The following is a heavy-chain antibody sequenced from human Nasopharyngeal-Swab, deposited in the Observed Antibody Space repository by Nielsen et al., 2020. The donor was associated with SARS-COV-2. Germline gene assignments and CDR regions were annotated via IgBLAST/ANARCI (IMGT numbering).Heavy chain of an antibody. CDR3: ATGPVVAATEWFDP. D-gene: IGHD2-15*01. J-gene: IGHJ5*02. Sequence: ARQAPGQGLEWMGGFDPEDGETIYAQTFQGRATMTEDTSTDTAYMELSSLRSEDTAVYYCATGPVVAATEWFDPWGQGTLVTVSS. V-gene: IGHV1-24*01. CDR2: FDPEDGET.